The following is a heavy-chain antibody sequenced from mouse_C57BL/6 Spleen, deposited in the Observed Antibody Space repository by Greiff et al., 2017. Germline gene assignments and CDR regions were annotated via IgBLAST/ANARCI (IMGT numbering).Heavy chain of an antibody. J-gene: IGHJ2*01. Sequence: EVHLVESGGGLVKPGGSLKLSCAASGFTFSDYGMHWVRQAPEKGLEWVAYIGSGSSTIYYADTVKGRFTISRDNTKNTLFLQMTSLGSEDTAMYYCARGMGDYFDYWGQGTTLTVSS. CDR2: IGSGSSTI. CDR1: GFTFSDYG. D-gene: IGHD2-3*01. CDR3: ARGMGDYFDY. V-gene: IGHV5-17*01.